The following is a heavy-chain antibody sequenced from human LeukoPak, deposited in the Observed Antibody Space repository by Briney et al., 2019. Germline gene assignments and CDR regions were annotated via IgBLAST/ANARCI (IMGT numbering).Heavy chain of an antibody. V-gene: IGHV1-18*01. CDR2: ISPYNGHT. CDR1: GYTFSSYG. D-gene: IGHD1-26*01. J-gene: IGHJ6*03. Sequence: ASVKVSCKASGYTFSSYGISWVRQAPGQGLEWMGWISPYNGHTNYAQNLQGRVTMTRDTSTTTAYMELSSLRSEDTAVYYCARGGRGSYYYYYYYMDVWGKGTTVTISS. CDR3: ARGGRGSYYYYYYYMDV.